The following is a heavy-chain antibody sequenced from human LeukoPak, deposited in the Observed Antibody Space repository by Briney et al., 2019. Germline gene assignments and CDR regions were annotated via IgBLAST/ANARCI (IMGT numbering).Heavy chain of an antibody. CDR1: GFTFSSYE. V-gene: IGHV3-48*03. J-gene: IGHJ4*02. CDR3: AREMSGDYALDY. Sequence: GGSLRLSCAASGFTFSSYEMNWVRQAPGKGLEWVSYISSSGSTIYYADSVKGRFTISRDNSKNTLYLQMNSLRAEDTAVYYCAREMSGDYALDYWGQGTLVTVSS. CDR2: ISSSGSTI. D-gene: IGHD4-17*01.